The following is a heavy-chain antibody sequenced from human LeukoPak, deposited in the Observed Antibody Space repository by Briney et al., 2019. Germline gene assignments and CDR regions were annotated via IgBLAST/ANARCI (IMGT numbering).Heavy chain of an antibody. Sequence: SVKVSCKASGGTLSSYPVSWVRQAPGHGLELMGRIIPILDLTNYAQRFQGRVTITADTSTSTVYMELNSLRSEDTAVYYCASRYYDSSRYYQYYFDYWGQGTLVTVSS. D-gene: IGHD3-22*01. CDR2: IIPILDLT. CDR3: ASRYYDSSRYYQYYFDY. V-gene: IGHV1-69*02. CDR1: GGTLSSYP. J-gene: IGHJ4*02.